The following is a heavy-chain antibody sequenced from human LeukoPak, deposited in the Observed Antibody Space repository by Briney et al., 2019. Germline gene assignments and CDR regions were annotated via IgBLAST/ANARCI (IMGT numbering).Heavy chain of an antibody. J-gene: IGHJ3*02. Sequence: ASVKVSCKASGYTFTSYYMHWVRQAPGQGLEWMGIINLSGGSTSYAQKFQGRVSMTRDTSTSTVYMDLSNLRSEDTAVYYCARVQGSSSSWHTSAHDAFDIWGQGTMVTVSS. CDR1: GYTFTSYY. CDR2: INLSGGST. V-gene: IGHV1-46*01. D-gene: IGHD6-13*01. CDR3: ARVQGSSSSWHTSAHDAFDI.